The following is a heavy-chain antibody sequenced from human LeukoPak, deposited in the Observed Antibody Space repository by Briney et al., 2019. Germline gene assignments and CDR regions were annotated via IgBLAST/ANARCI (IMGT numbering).Heavy chain of an antibody. D-gene: IGHD2-2*01. J-gene: IGHJ6*03. CDR3: ARDDALGYYYYMDV. CDR2: IYSGGNT. CDR1: GFTVNSNY. V-gene: IGHV3-66*02. Sequence: GGSLRLSCAASGFTVNSNYMNWVRQAPGKGLEWVSVIYSGGNTYYADSVKGRFTISRDTPKNTLYLQMNSLRAEDTAVYYCARDDALGYYYYMDVWGKGTTVTVSS.